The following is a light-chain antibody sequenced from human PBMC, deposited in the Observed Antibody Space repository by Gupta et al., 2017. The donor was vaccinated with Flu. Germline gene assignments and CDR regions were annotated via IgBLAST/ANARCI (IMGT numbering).Light chain of an antibody. J-gene: IGLJ2*01. CDR1: KLGDKY. V-gene: IGLV3-1*01. CDR2: QDS. Sequence: SYELPQPPSVSVSPGQTARIICSGDKLGDKYAFWYQQKPGQSPVRLSYQDSKRPSGTPGRFAGSNAGNTATLTISGTEDVDEAYYFSQAEDSGTQAVFGGGTKLTVL. CDR3: QAEDSGTQAV.